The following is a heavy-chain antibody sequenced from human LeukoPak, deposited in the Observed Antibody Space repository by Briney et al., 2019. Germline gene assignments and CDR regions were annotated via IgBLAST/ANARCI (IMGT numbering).Heavy chain of an antibody. J-gene: IGHJ4*02. CDR2: MNPNSGVT. CDR3: TRGAGTSWFDY. Sequence: ASVKVSRKPSGYTFTVNYFHWVRQAPGQGLEWVGWMNPNSGVTVYARSFQGRVTMTRDTSISTAYMELSSLTSDDTAVYYCTRGAGTSWFDYWGQGSLVTVSS. CDR1: GYTFTVNY. D-gene: IGHD3-10*01. V-gene: IGHV1-2*02.